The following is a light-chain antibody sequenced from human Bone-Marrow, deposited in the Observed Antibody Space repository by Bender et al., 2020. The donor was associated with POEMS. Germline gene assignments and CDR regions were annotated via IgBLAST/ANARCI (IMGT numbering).Light chain of an antibody. J-gene: IGLJ2*01. CDR1: SGSIASSY. Sequence: FMLTQPHSVSDSPEKTVTISCTRSSGSIASSYVQWYQQRPGSVPTTVIYEDDQRPSGIPDRLSGSIDTYSNSASLTVSGLQTEDEADYYCQSYDSSNHVVFGGGTTLTVL. V-gene: IGLV6-57*03. CDR2: EDD. CDR3: QSYDSSNHVV.